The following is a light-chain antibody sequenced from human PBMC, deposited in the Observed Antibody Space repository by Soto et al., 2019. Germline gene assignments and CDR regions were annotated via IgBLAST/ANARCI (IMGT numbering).Light chain of an antibody. CDR3: QQYNNWTPLP. V-gene: IGKV3-15*01. Sequence: EIVMTQSPATLSVSPGERATLSCSASQSFSSNLALYQQKPGHAPTLPIYVASTRATGIPAGFSGSGSGTEFTLTISSLQSEDFAVYYCQQYNNWTPLPFGGGTKVE. CDR2: VAS. CDR1: QSFSSN. J-gene: IGKJ4*01.